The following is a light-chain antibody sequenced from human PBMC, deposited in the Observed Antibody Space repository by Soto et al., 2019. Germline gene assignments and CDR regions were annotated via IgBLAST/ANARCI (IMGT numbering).Light chain of an antibody. CDR1: SGHSSYI. CDR2: LEGSGSY. Sequence: QTVVTQSSSASASLGSSVKLTCTLSSGHSSYIIAWHQQQPGKAPRYLMNLEGSGSYNKGSGVPDRFSGSSSGADRYLTISNLQFEDEADYYCETWDSNIRVFGGGTKVTVL. V-gene: IGLV4-60*02. CDR3: ETWDSNIRV. J-gene: IGLJ3*02.